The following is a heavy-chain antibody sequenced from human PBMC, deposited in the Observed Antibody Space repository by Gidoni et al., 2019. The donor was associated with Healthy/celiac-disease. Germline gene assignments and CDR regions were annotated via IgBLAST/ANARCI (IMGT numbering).Heavy chain of an antibody. CDR1: GVTFSSYA. V-gene: IGHV1-69*01. Sequence: QVQLVQSGAAVKKPGSSVNVSCKASGVTFSSYAISWVRQAPGQGLEWMGGIIPIFGTANYAQKFQGRVTITADESTSTAYMELSSLRSEDTAVYYCARRPYYGSGNGAFDIWGQGTMVTVSS. CDR2: IIPIFGTA. J-gene: IGHJ3*02. D-gene: IGHD3-10*01. CDR3: ARRPYYGSGNGAFDI.